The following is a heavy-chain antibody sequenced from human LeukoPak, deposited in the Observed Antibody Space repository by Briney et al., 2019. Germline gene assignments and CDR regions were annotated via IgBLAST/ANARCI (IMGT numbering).Heavy chain of an antibody. CDR3: ARGDYDRDI. CDR1: GGSFSGYY. Sequence: SETLSLTCAVYGGSFSGYYWSWIRQPPGKGLEWIGEINHSGSTNYNPSIKSRVTISVDTSKNQFSLKLSSVTAADTAVYYCARGDYDRDIWGQGTMVTVSS. V-gene: IGHV4-34*01. CDR2: INHSGST. D-gene: IGHD3-16*01. J-gene: IGHJ3*02.